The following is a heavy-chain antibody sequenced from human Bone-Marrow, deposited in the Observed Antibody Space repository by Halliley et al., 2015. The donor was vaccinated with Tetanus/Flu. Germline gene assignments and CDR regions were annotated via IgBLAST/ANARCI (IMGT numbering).Heavy chain of an antibody. D-gene: IGHD1-26*01. CDR3: VRQRVGATRYYYFGMDV. Sequence: GLVKPSETLSLTCTVSGGSIRSTNSYWGWVRQPPGKGLEWIGSVTYSGDTSYNASLKSRVTIIDDTSKNQFSLKLTSVTAADTAVYFCVRQRVGATRYYYFGMDVWGQGTTAIVSS. J-gene: IGHJ6*02. CDR1: GGSIRSTNSY. V-gene: IGHV4-39*01. CDR2: VTYSGDT.